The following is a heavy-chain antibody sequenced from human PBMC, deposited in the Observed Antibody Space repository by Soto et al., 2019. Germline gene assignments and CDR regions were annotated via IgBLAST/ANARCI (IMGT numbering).Heavy chain of an antibody. CDR3: ARGVPLPGYDSSGYYEIGY. V-gene: IGHV1-69*06. CDR1: GVTFSSYA. D-gene: IGHD3-22*01. CDR2: IIPIFGTA. J-gene: IGHJ4*02. Sequence: SVKVSCKASGVTFSSYAISWVRQAPGQGLEWMGGIIPIFGTANYAQKFQGRVTITADKSTSTAYMELSSLRSEDTAVYYCARGVPLPGYDSSGYYEIGYWGQGTLVTVSS.